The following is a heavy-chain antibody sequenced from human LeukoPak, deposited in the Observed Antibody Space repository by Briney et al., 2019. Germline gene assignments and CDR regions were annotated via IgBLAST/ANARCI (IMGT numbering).Heavy chain of an antibody. J-gene: IGHJ6*03. V-gene: IGHV1-8*01. D-gene: IGHD6-13*01. Sequence: GASVKVSCKASGYTFTSYDINWVRQATGQGLEWMGWMNPNSGNTGYAQKFQGRVTMTRNTSISTAYMELSSLRSEDTAVYYCARDVPLLVLGTAYYYMDVWGKGTTVTVSS. CDR1: GYTFTSYD. CDR2: MNPNSGNT. CDR3: ARDVPLLVLGTAYYYMDV.